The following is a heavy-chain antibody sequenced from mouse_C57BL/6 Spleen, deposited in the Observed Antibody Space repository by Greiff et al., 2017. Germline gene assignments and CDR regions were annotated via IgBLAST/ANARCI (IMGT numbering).Heavy chain of an antibody. CDR2: IYPGDGDT. V-gene: IGHV1-80*01. D-gene: IGHD1-1*01. J-gene: IGHJ4*01. CDR1: GYAFSSYW. CDR3: ARGLLYYGSSYGAMDY. Sequence: QVQLKESGAELVKPGASVKISCKASGYAFSSYWMNWVKQRPGKGLEWIGQIYPGDGDTNYNGKFKGKATLTADKSSSTAYMQLSSLTSEDSAVYFCARGLLYYGSSYGAMDYWGQGTSVTVSS.